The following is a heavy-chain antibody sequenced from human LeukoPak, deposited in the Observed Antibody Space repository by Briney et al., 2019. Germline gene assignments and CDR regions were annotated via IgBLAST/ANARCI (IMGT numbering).Heavy chain of an antibody. J-gene: IGHJ4*02. CDR3: ARDFSEAVAGGNLYSFFPTRPLFPPPQY. V-gene: IGHV1-18*04. CDR2: ISAYNGNT. CDR1: GYTFTSYY. D-gene: IGHD6-19*01. Sequence: GASVKVSCKASGYTFTSYYMHWVRQAPGQGLEWMGWISAYNGNTNYAQKLQGRVTMTTDTSTSTAYMELRSLRSDDTAVYYCARDFSEAVAGGNLYSFFPTRPLFPPPQYWGQGTLVTVSS.